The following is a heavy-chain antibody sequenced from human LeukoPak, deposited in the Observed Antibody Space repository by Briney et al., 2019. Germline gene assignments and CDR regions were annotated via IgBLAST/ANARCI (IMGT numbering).Heavy chain of an antibody. V-gene: IGHV3-7*01. CDR1: GFTFSSYW. Sequence: SGGSLRLSCAASGFTFSSYWMSWVRQAPGKGLEWVANIKQDGSEKYYVDSVKGRFTISRDNAKNSLYLQMNSLRAEDTAVYYCAREGAAANCYGMDVWGQGTTVTVSS. CDR2: IKQDGSEK. CDR3: AREGAAANCYGMDV. D-gene: IGHD6-13*01. J-gene: IGHJ6*02.